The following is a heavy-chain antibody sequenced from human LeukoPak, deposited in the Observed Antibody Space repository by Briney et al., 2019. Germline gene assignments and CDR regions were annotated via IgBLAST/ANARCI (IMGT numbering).Heavy chain of an antibody. CDR2: IYTSGST. CDR3: ARQVVHDAFDI. CDR1: RGSISSGSYY. V-gene: IGHV4-61*02. J-gene: IGHJ3*02. D-gene: IGHD3-22*01. Sequence: SQTLSLTCTVSRGSISSGSYYWSWIRQPAGKGLEWIGRIYTSGSTNYNPSLKSRVTISVDTSKNQFSLKLSSVTAADTAVYYCARQVVHDAFDIWGQGTMVTVSP.